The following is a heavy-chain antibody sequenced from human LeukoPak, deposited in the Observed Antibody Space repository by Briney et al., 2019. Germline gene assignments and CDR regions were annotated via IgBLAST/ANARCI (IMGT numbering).Heavy chain of an antibody. CDR2: ISGSGGST. CDR3: AKEGRESSSWYFESAYYYYYGMDV. Sequence: TGGSLRLSCAASGFTFSSYAMSWVRQAPGEGLEWVSAISGSGGSTYYADSVKGRFTISRDNSKNTLYLQMNSLRAEDTAVYYCAKEGRESSSWYFESAYYYYYGMDVWGQGTTVTVSS. CDR1: GFTFSSYA. V-gene: IGHV3-23*01. J-gene: IGHJ6*02. D-gene: IGHD6-13*01.